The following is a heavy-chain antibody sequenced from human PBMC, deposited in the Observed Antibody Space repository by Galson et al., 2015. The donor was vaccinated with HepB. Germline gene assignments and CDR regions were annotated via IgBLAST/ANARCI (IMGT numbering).Heavy chain of an antibody. CDR1: GGTFSSYA. CDR3: ARDRGYYYDSSGYWDWFDP. CDR2: IIPIFGTA. D-gene: IGHD3-22*01. V-gene: IGHV1-69*13. J-gene: IGHJ5*02. Sequence: SVKVSCKASGGTFSSYAISSVRQAPGQGLEWMGGIIPIFGTANYAQKFQGRVTITADESTSTAYMELSSLRSEDTAVYYCARDRGYYYDSSGYWDWFDPWGQGTLVTVSS.